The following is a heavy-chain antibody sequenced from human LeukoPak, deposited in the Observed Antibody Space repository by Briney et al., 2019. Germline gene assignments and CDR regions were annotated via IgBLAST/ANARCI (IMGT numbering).Heavy chain of an antibody. V-gene: IGHV4-39*07. J-gene: IGHJ5*02. D-gene: IGHD6-13*01. Sequence: PSETLSLTCTVSGGSISSSSYYWGWIRQPPGKGLEWIGSIYYSGSTYYNPSLKSRVTISVDTSKNQFSLKLSSVTAADTAVYYCARRYSSSWYLKGQKYNWFDPWGQGTLVTVSP. CDR2: IYYSGST. CDR1: GGSISSSSYY. CDR3: ARRYSSSWYLKGQKYNWFDP.